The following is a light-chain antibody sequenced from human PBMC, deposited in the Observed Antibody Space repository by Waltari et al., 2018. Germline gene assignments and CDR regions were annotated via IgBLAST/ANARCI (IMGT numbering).Light chain of an antibody. Sequence: DILLTQSPTSLSASIGDRVTITCQASQHISNYLNWYQRKPGKAPKLLIYDASDLEPGVPLRFSGTGYGASFTLTISSLQPEDVATYYCQQLNSYPQITFGQGTRLEIK. CDR1: QHISNY. J-gene: IGKJ5*01. CDR3: QQLNSYPQIT. V-gene: IGKV1-33*01. CDR2: DAS.